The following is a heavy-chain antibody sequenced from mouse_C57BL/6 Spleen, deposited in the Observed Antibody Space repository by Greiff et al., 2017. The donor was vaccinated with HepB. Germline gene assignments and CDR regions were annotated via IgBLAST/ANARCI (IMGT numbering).Heavy chain of an antibody. V-gene: IGHV1-66*01. CDR2: IYPGSGNT. CDR3: ARGGLGPSFAY. J-gene: IGHJ3*01. CDR1: GYSFTSYY. Sequence: VKLQESGPELVKPGASVKISCKASGYSFTSYYIHWVKQRPGQGLEWIGWIYPGSGNTKYNEKFKGKATLTADTSSSTAYMQLSSLTSEDSAVYYCARGGLGPSFAYWGQGTLVTVSA. D-gene: IGHD4-1*01.